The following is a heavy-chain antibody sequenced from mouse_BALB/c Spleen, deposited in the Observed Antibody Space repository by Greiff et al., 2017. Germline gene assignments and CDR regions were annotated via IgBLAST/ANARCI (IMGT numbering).Heavy chain of an antibody. Sequence: VQLQQSGAELAKPGASVKMSCKASGYTFTSYWMHWVKQRPGQGLEWIGYINPSTGYTEYNQKFKDKATLTADKSSSTAYMQLSSLTSEDSAVYYCARTFYDVAMDDWGQGTAVTVSS. CDR1: GYTFTSYW. V-gene: IGHV1-7*01. D-gene: IGHD2-3*01. CDR3: ARTFYDVAMDD. J-gene: IGHJ4*01. CDR2: INPSTGYT.